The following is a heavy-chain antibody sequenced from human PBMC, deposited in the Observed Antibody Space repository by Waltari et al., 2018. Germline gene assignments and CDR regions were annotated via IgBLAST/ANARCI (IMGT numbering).Heavy chain of an antibody. CDR1: GFSFSAYW. D-gene: IGHD2-2*01. CDR3: ARGSTGYVRVWDC. J-gene: IGHJ4*02. CDR2: IKYDGSAT. Sequence: EVQLMESGGGLVQPGGSLRLSCAASGFSFSAYWMTWVRQAPGKGLGRVANIKYDGSATYHVDAVNGRFTISRDNAKNSLYLQMNDVSAEDTAIYYCARGSTGYVRVWDCWGQGTVVTVSS. V-gene: IGHV3-7*03.